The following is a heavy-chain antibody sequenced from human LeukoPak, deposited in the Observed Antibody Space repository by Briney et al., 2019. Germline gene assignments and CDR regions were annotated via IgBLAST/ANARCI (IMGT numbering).Heavy chain of an antibody. CDR3: AKGGGYSSGWPSGLDY. D-gene: IGHD6-19*01. J-gene: IGHJ4*02. V-gene: IGHV3-23*01. Sequence: GGSLRLSCVASGFTFSSYSMNWVRQAPGKGLEWVSAISGSGGSTYYADSVKGRFTISRDNSKNTLYLQMNSLRAEDTAVYYCAKGGGYSSGWPSGLDYRGQGTLVTVSS. CDR1: GFTFSSYS. CDR2: ISGSGGST.